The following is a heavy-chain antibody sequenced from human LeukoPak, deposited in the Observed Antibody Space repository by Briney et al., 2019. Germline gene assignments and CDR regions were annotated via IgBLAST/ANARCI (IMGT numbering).Heavy chain of an antibody. CDR1: GYTLTDYY. CDR3: ARERGYSGYAN. D-gene: IGHD5-12*01. J-gene: IGHJ4*02. Sequence: ASVKVSCKVSGYTLTDYYMHWVQQAPGQGLEWMGRINPNSGGTNYAQKFQGGVTMTRDTSISTAYMELSRLRSDDTAVYYCARERGYSGYANWGQGTLVTVSS. V-gene: IGHV1-2*06. CDR2: INPNSGGT.